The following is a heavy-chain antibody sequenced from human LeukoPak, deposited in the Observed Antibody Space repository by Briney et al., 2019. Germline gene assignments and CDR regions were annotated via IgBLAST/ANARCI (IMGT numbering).Heavy chain of an antibody. CDR3: AKEHYYYDSSGYLGH. V-gene: IGHV3-33*06. CDR2: IWHDGSNK. J-gene: IGHJ4*02. Sequence: GGSLRLSCAASGFTFSSYGMHWVRQAPGKGLEWVAVIWHDGSNKYYADSVKGRFTISRDNSKNTLYLQMNSLRAEDTAVYYCAKEHYYYDSSGYLGHWGQGTLVTVSS. D-gene: IGHD3-22*01. CDR1: GFTFSSYG.